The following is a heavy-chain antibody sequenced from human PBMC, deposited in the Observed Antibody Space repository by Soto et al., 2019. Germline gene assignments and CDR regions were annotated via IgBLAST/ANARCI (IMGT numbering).Heavy chain of an antibody. V-gene: IGHV3-74*03. J-gene: IGHJ4*02. CDR2: INTDGSST. Sequence: GGSLRLSCAASGFTFSSYWMHWVRQVPGKGLVWVSRINTDGSSTTYADSVKGRFTISRDNAKNSLYLEMNSLRAEDTAVYYCARESEDLTSNFDYWGQGTLVTVSS. CDR1: GFTFSSYW. CDR3: ARESEDLTSNFDY.